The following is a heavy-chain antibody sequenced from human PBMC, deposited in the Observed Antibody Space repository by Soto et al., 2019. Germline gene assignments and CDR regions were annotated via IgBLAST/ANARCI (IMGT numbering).Heavy chain of an antibody. CDR2: IYYSGST. V-gene: IGHV4-31*03. CDR1: GGSISSGGYY. CDR3: ARGVTYYYGSGSFPHNDY. J-gene: IGHJ4*02. D-gene: IGHD3-10*01. Sequence: SETLSLTCTVSGGSISSGGYYWSWIRQHPGKGLEWIGYIYYSGSTYYNPSLKSRVTISVDTSKNQFSLKLSSVTAADTAVYYCARGVTYYYGSGSFPHNDYWGQGTLVTVSS.